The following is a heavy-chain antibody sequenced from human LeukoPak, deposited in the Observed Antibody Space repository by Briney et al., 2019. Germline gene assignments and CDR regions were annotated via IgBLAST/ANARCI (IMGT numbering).Heavy chain of an antibody. D-gene: IGHD6-19*01. CDR3: ARENVKQWLAFDY. V-gene: IGHV4-59*01. J-gene: IGHJ4*02. Sequence: SETLPLTCTVSGGSISSYYWSWIRQPPGKGLEWIGYIYYSGSTNYNPSLKSRVTISVDTSKNQFSLKLSSVTAADTAVYYCARENVKQWLAFDYWGQGTLVTVSS. CDR2: IYYSGST. CDR1: GGSISSYY.